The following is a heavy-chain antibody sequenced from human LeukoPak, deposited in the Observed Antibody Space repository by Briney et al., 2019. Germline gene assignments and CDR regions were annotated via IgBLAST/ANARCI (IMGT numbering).Heavy chain of an antibody. CDR3: AKARGGQPGSPPDS. J-gene: IGHJ5*01. CDR1: GFTLSDYA. CDR2: ISGSNSDT. D-gene: IGHD3-10*01. Sequence: GGSLRLFCAASGFTLSDYAMTWVRQAPGKGLEWVSSISGSNSDTYYADSVKGRFTLSRDTSKNTLFLQMNSLRADDTAVYYCAKARGGQPGSPPDSWGQGTLVTVSS. V-gene: IGHV3-23*01.